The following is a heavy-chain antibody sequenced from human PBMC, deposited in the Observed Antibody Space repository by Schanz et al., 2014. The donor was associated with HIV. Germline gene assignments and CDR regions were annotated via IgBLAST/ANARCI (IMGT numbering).Heavy chain of an antibody. J-gene: IGHJ3*02. Sequence: EVQLVESGGGLVKPGGSLRLSCAASGFTFMRHTMNWVRQAPGKGLEWVSSISDRSDYLHYADSVKGRFTISRDNAKNSLYLQMNSLRAEDTAVYYCARGQDIVVVTADFDIWGQGTMVTVSS. CDR1: GFTFMRHT. D-gene: IGHD2-21*02. CDR3: ARGQDIVVVTADFDI. CDR2: ISDRSDYL. V-gene: IGHV3-21*02.